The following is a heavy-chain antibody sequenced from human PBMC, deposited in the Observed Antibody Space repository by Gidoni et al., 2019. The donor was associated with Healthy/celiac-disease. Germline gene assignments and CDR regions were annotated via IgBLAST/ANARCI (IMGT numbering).Heavy chain of an antibody. Sequence: QVQLVQSGAEVKKPGSSVKVSCKASGGTFSSYTISWVRQAPGQGLEWMGRIIPILGIANYAQKCQGRVTITADKSTSTAYMELSSLRSEDTAVYYCARDRDIVATITPTSPDHYYYYYYMDVWGKGTTVTVSS. CDR2: IIPILGIA. J-gene: IGHJ6*03. CDR3: ARDRDIVATITPTSPDHYYYYYYMDV. CDR1: GGTFSSYT. V-gene: IGHV1-69*08. D-gene: IGHD5-12*01.